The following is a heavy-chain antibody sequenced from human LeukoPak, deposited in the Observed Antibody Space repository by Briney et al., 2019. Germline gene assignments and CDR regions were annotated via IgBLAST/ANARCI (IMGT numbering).Heavy chain of an antibody. CDR2: IIPIFGTA. J-gene: IGHJ4*02. D-gene: IGHD1-26*01. V-gene: IGHV1-69*05. CDR3: ARDQRCSGSYWGYFDY. Sequence: SVKVSCKASGGTFSSYAISWVRQAPGQGLEWMGGIIPIFGTANYAQKFQGRVTITTDESTSTAYMELSSLRSEDTAVYYCARDQRCSGSYWGYFDYWGQGTLVTVSS. CDR1: GGTFSSYA.